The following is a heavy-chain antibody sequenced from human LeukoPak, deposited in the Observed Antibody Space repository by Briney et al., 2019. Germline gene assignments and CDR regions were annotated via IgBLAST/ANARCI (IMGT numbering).Heavy chain of an antibody. CDR3: ARKIGRTRPTYNWFDP. Sequence: SETLSLTCAVYGGSFSGYYWSWIRQPPGKGLEWIGEINHSGSTNYNPSLKSRVTISVDTSKNQLSLKLSSVTAADTAVYYCARKIGRTRPTYNWFDPWGQGTLVTVSS. V-gene: IGHV4-34*01. CDR2: INHSGST. J-gene: IGHJ5*02. D-gene: IGHD2-2*01. CDR1: GGSFSGYY.